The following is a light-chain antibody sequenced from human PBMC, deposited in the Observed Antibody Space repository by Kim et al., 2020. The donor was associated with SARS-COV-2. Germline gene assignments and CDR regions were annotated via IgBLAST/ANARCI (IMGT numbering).Light chain of an antibody. CDR2: YDS. CDR3: QVWDSSRV. V-gene: IGLV3-21*04. J-gene: IGLJ3*02. CDR1: NIGSKS. Sequence: VSVAPGKTARITCGGNNIGSKSVPWYQQKPGQAPVLVIYYDSDRPSGIPERFSGSNSGNTATLTISRVEAGDEADYYCQVWDSSRVFGGGTQLTVL.